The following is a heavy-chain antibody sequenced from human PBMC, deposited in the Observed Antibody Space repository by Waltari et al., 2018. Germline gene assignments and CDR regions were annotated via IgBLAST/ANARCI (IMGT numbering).Heavy chain of an antibody. CDR3: AREATHSYYYFLDV. CDR1: GYTFTGRY. CDR2: IKPNSGVT. J-gene: IGHJ6*03. V-gene: IGHV1-2*06. Sequence: QVQLVQSGAEVKKPGASVKVSCAASGYTFTGRYLHWGRQAPGQGLEWMGRIKPNSGVTDYAQKFQDRVTMTRDTSSSTAYMELSGLRSDDTAVYYCAREATHSYYYFLDVWGKGTTVTVSS.